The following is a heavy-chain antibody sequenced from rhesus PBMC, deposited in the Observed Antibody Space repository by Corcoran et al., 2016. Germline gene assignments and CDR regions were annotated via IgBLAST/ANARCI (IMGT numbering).Heavy chain of an antibody. CDR3: ASGVNYGAPNFGLDS. D-gene: IGHD1-44*01. J-gene: IGHJ6*01. CDR1: GDSIIRGFA. Sequence: QVQLKESSPGLVKPSETLSLTCTVSGDSIIRGFAWSWFWQPPVKGLEWIGYIGGYYNPSLKSRVTISKDTSKNQFSLNLTSVTAADTTVYYCASGVNYGAPNFGLDSWGQGVVVTVSS. CDR2: IGG. V-gene: IGHV4-127*01.